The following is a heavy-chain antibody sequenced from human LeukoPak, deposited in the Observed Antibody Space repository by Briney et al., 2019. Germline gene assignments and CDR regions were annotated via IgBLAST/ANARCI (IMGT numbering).Heavy chain of an antibody. CDR1: GFTFSSHD. CDR2: IGTAGDT. V-gene: IGHV3-13*01. J-gene: IGHJ3*02. Sequence: GGSLRLSCAASGFTFSSHDMHWVRHATGKGLEWVSAIGTAGDTYYPGSVKGRFTISRENAKNSLYLQMNSLRAGDTAVYYCAGGRAGGSNDAFDIWGQGTMVTVSS. CDR3: AGGRAGGSNDAFDI. D-gene: IGHD2-15*01.